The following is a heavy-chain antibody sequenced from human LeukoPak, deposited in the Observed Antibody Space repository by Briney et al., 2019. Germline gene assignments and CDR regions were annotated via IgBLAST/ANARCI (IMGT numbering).Heavy chain of an antibody. D-gene: IGHD5-12*01. CDR3: ATVDIVATIRFGYFDY. Sequence: GGSLRLSCAAPGFTFSSYAMSWVRQAPGKGLEGVSPISGSGGSTYYADSVKGRFTISRDNSKNTLYLQMNSLRAEDTAVYYCATVDIVATIRFGYFDYWGQGTLVTVSS. CDR2: ISGSGGST. J-gene: IGHJ4*02. V-gene: IGHV3-23*01. CDR1: GFTFSSYA.